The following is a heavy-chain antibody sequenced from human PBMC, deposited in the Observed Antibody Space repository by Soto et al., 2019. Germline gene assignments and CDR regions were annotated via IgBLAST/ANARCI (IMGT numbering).Heavy chain of an antibody. CDR2: INHSGST. V-gene: IGHV4-34*01. CDR3: AREAKQLRYFVWSIRGCAFDI. J-gene: IGHJ3*02. Sequence: QVQLQQWGAGLLKPSETLSLTCAVYGGSFSGYYWSWIRQPPGKGLEWIGEINHSGSTNYNPSLKSRVTISVDTSKNQFSLKLSSVNAAGTDVYYSAREAKQLRYFVWSIRGCAFDIWGQGTMVTVSS. CDR1: GGSFSGYY. D-gene: IGHD3-9*01.